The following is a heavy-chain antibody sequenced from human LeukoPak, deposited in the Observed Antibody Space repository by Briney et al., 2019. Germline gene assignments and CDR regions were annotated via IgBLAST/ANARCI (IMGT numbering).Heavy chain of an antibody. CDR3: ASTLNGDYPN. D-gene: IGHD4-17*01. V-gene: IGHV3-21*04. J-gene: IGHJ4*02. Sequence: GGSLRLSCAASGFTFSSYSMNWVRQAPGKGLEWVSSISSSSSYIYYADSVKGRFTISRNNAKNSLYLQMNSLRAEDTAVYYCASTLNGDYPNWGQGTLVTVSS. CDR1: GFTFSSYS. CDR2: ISSSSSYI.